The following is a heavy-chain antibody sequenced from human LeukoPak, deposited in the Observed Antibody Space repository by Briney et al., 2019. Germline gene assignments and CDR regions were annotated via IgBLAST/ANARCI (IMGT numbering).Heavy chain of an antibody. J-gene: IGHJ1*01. D-gene: IGHD2-2*01. V-gene: IGHV3-23*01. CDR3: AKAIVVVPAAKYFQH. Sequence: GGSLRLSCAASGFTFSSYAMSWVRQAPGKGLEWVSAISGSGGSTYYADSVKGRFTISRDNSKNTLYLQMNSLRAEDTAVYYCAKAIVVVPAAKYFQHWGQGTLVTVSS. CDR1: GFTFSSYA. CDR2: ISGSGGST.